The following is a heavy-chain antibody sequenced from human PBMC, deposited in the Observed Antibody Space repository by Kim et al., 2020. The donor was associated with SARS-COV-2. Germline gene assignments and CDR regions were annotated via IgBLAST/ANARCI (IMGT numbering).Heavy chain of an antibody. CDR1: GFTFSSYD. CDR3: ARANPLYYYYYGMDV. J-gene: IGHJ6*02. CDR2: IGTAGDT. V-gene: IGHV3-13*01. Sequence: GGSLRLSCAASGFTFSSYDMHWVRQATGKGLEWVSAIGTAGDTYYPGSVKGRFTISRENAKNSLYLQMNSLRAGDTAVYYCARANPLYYYYYGMDVWGQGTTVTVSS.